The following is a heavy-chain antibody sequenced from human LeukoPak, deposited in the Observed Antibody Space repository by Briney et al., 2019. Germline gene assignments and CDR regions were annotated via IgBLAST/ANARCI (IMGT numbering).Heavy chain of an antibody. CDR2: IYHSGNT. J-gene: IGHJ4*02. CDR1: GYSISSGYF. D-gene: IGHD3-10*01. Sequence: SETLSLTCTVSGYSISSGYFWGWIRQPPGKGLEWIGSIYHSGNTYYNPSLKSRVTISVDTSKNQFSLKLSSVTAADTAVYYCARQGSRGSGSYDWGQGTLVTVSS. V-gene: IGHV4-38-2*02. CDR3: ARQGSRGSGSYD.